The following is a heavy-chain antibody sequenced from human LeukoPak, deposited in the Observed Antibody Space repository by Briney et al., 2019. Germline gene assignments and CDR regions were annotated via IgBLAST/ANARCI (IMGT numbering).Heavy chain of an antibody. Sequence: AGGSLRLSCAASGFTFSSYAMSWVRQAPGKGLEWVSDMSGSGGSTYYADSVKGRFTISRDNSKNTLYLQMNSLRAEDTAVYYCAKVKAYYDFWSGYYEEYWGQGTLVTVSS. CDR3: AKVKAYYDFWSGYYEEY. CDR2: MSGSGGST. D-gene: IGHD3-3*01. CDR1: GFTFSSYA. V-gene: IGHV3-23*01. J-gene: IGHJ4*02.